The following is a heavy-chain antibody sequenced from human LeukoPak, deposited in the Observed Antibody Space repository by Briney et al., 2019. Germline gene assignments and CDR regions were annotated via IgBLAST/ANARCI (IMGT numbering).Heavy chain of an antibody. CDR1: GGSIGSTNW. Sequence: SETLSLICGVSGGSIGSTNWWTWVRQPPGKGLEWIGEVHLDGRTNYNPSLASRLTMSVDFSENHISLKLTSVTAADTAVYYCAREGGFYRPLDYSGQGTLVTVSS. D-gene: IGHD3-3*01. J-gene: IGHJ4*02. CDR2: VHLDGRT. CDR3: AREGGFYRPLDY. V-gene: IGHV4-4*02.